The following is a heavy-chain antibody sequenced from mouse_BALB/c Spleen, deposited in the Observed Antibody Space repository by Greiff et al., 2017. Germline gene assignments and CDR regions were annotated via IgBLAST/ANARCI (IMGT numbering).Heavy chain of an antibody. CDR3: ARPYGYDHYYAMDY. D-gene: IGHD2-2*01. J-gene: IGHJ4*01. CDR1: GFAFSSYD. Sequence: EVKVVESGGGLVKPGGSLKLSCAASGFAFSSYDMSWVPQTPEKRLEWVAYISSGGGSTYYPDTVKGRFTISRDNAKNTLYLQMSSLKSEDTAMYYCARPYGYDHYYAMDYWGQGTSVTVSS. V-gene: IGHV5-12-1*01. CDR2: ISSGGGST.